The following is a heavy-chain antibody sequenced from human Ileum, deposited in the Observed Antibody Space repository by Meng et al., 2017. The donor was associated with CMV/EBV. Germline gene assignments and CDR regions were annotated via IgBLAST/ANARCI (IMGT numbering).Heavy chain of an antibody. Sequence: GESLKISCAVSGFTFSNHAMSWVRQAPGKGLEWVSGISGGGSDTYYADSVKGRFTISRDNSKNTLYLQMNSLRAEDTAVYYCAKSFLVSGAIDYWGQGTLVTVSS. V-gene: IGHV3-23*01. CDR1: GFTFSNHA. D-gene: IGHD2-2*01. CDR2: ISGGGSDT. CDR3: AKSFLVSGAIDY. J-gene: IGHJ4*02.